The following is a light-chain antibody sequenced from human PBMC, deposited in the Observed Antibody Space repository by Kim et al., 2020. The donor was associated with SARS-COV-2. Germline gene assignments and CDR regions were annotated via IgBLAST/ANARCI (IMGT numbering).Light chain of an antibody. CDR3: SSYRNTNTCV. J-gene: IGLJ3*02. CDR2: DVN. V-gene: IGLV2-14*04. Sequence: GQSITISCTGTSSGVGGYNYVSRYQQHPGKAPKLMIYDVNKWPSGVSNRFSGSKSGNTASLTISGLQAEDEAEYYCSSYRNTNTCVFGGGTQLTVL. CDR1: SSGVGGYNY.